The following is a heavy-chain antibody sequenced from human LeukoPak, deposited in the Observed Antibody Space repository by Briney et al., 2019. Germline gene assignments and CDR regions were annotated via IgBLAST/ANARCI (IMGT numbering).Heavy chain of an antibody. Sequence: GGSLRLSCAASGFTVSSNYMSWVRQAPGKGLEWVSVIYSGGSTYYADSVKGRFTISRDNSKNTLYLQMNSLRAEDTAVYYCARPDCSGGSCGFDYWGQGTQVTVSS. CDR2: IYSGGST. CDR3: ARPDCSGGSCGFDY. D-gene: IGHD2-15*01. V-gene: IGHV3-53*01. J-gene: IGHJ4*02. CDR1: GFTVSSNY.